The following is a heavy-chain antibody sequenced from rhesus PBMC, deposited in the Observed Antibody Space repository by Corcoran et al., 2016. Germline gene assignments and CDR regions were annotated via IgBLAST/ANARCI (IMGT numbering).Heavy chain of an antibody. CDR1: GYTFIDYY. J-gene: IGHJ4*01. Sequence: EVQLVQSGAEVKKPGASVKISCKASGYTFIDYYLNWVRQVPGKGLEGMGRFDPEEGEAIHAQKFQDRVTITADTSTDTAYMELNSLRSEDTALYYCATAAFDYWGQGVPVTVSS. CDR2: FDPEEGEA. V-gene: IGHV1-111*02. CDR3: ATAAFDY.